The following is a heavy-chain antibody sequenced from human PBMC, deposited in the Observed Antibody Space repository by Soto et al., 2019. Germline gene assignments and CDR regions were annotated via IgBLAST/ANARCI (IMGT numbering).Heavy chain of an antibody. Sequence: QLQLQESGPALVKPSETLSLTCTVSGGSISTYYWSWIRQPPGKGLEWIAYIYRSGSTNYNPSLKSXXTXSXXTSKTQFSLKLNSVTTADTAVYYCARGRGNDAFDIWGQGTLVTVSS. J-gene: IGHJ3*02. CDR1: GGSISTYY. CDR3: ARGRGNDAFDI. V-gene: IGHV4-59*01. CDR2: IYRSGST.